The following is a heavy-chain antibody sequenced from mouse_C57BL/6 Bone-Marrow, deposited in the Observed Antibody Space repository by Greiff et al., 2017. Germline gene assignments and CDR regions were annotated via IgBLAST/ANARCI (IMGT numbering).Heavy chain of an antibody. CDR3: AKILSGAMDY. V-gene: IGHV2-5*01. J-gene: IGHJ4*01. CDR1: GFSLTSYG. Sequence: VKVVESGPGLVQPSQSLSITCTVSGFSLTSYGVHWVRQSPGKGLEWLGVIWRGGSTDYNAAFMSRLSITKDNSKSQVFFKMNSLQADDTAIYYCAKILSGAMDYWGQGTSVTVSS. CDR2: IWRGGST.